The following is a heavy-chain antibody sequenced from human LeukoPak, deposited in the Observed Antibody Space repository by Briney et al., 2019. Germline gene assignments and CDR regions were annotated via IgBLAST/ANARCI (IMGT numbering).Heavy chain of an antibody. D-gene: IGHD2-2*01. CDR2: ISGSGGST. CDR1: GFTFSNYA. J-gene: IGHJ4*02. V-gene: IGHV3-23*01. Sequence: GGSLRLSCAASGFTFSNYAMTWVRQAPGKGLECVSGISGSGGSTYYADSVKGRFTISRDNSKSTLYLQMNSLRAEDTAIYYCAKERVPAAIMVLGYWGQGTLVTVSS. CDR3: AKERVPAAIMVLGY.